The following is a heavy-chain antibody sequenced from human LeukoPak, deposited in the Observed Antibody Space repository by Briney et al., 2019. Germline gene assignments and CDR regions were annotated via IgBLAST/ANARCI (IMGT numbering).Heavy chain of an antibody. CDR3: ARDGGIDAFDI. CDR2: ISSSGSSI. CDR1: GFNFSSYE. D-gene: IGHD1-14*01. V-gene: IGHV3-48*03. Sequence: PGGSLRLSCAAYGFNFSSYEMNWVRQAPGKGVEWGSYISSSGSSIYYAASVKCPFTISRDNAKNSLYLQMNSLRAEDTAVYYCARDGGIDAFDIWGQGTMVTVSS. J-gene: IGHJ3*02.